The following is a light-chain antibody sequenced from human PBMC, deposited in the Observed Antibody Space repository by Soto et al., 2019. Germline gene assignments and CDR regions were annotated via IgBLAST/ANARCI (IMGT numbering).Light chain of an antibody. CDR1: QAISGW. CDR3: QQANSFPTM. J-gene: IGKJ1*01. CDR2: AAS. V-gene: IGKV1-12*01. Sequence: DIQMTQSPSSVSASVGDRVTITCRASQAISGWVAWYQQKPGKVPKLLIYAASTLQSGVPSRFSGSGSGTDYTLTISNLQPEDFANYYCQQANSFPTMFGQGTKVEIK.